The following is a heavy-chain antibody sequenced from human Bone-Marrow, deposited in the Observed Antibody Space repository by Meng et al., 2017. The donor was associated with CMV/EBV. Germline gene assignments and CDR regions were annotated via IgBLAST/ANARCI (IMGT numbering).Heavy chain of an antibody. CDR2: ISSSSSTI. Sequence: GESLKISCAASGFTFSSYSMNWVRQAPGKGLEWVSYISSSSSTIYYADSVKGRFTISRDNAKNSLYLQMNSLRAEDTAVYYRARNYDFWSGIFDYWGQGTLVTVSS. V-gene: IGHV3-48*04. D-gene: IGHD3-3*01. CDR3: ARNYDFWSGIFDY. CDR1: GFTFSSYS. J-gene: IGHJ4*02.